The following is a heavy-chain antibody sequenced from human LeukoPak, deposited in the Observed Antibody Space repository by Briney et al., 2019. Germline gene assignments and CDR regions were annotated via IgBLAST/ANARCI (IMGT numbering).Heavy chain of an antibody. J-gene: IGHJ3*02. CDR3: ARGGSNRRGGAFDI. CDR2: IIPIFGTA. V-gene: IGHV1-69*05. CDR1: GGTFSSYA. Sequence: ASVXXXCXASGGTFSSYAISWVRXXPXQXXXXXXGIIPIFGTANYAQKFQGRVTITTDESTSTAYMELSSLRSEDTAVYYCARGGSNRRGGAFDIWGQGTMVTVSS. D-gene: IGHD3-10*01.